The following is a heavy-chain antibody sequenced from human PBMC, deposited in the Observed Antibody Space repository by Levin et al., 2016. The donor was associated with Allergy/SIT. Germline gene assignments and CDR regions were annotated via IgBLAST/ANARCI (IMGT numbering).Heavy chain of an antibody. J-gene: IGHJ4*02. V-gene: IGHV4-34*01. CDR2: INHSGST. CDR3: ARGVAAAGFDY. D-gene: IGHD6-13*01. CDR1: GGSFSGYY. Sequence: SETLSLTCAVYGGSFSGYYWSWIRQPPGKGLEWIGEINHSGSTNYNPSLKSRVTISVDTSKNQFSLKLSSVTAADTAVYYCARGVAAAGFDYWGQGTLVTVSS.